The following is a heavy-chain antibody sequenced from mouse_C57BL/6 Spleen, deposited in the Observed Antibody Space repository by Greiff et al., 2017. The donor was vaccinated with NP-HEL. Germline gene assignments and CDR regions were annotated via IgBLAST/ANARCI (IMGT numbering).Heavy chain of an antibody. D-gene: IGHD2-4*01. V-gene: IGHV1-54*01. J-gene: IGHJ3*01. Sequence: QVQLQQSGAELVRPGTSVKVSCKASGYAFTTYLIEWVKQRPGQGLEWIGVINPGSGGTNYNEKFKGKATLTADKSSSTAYMQLSSLTSEDSAVYFCARSDYYYDGFAYGGQGTLVTVAA. CDR1: GYAFTTYL. CDR3: ARSDYYYDGFAY. CDR2: INPGSGGT.